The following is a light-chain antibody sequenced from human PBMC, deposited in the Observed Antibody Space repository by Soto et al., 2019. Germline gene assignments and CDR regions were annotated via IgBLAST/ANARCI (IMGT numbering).Light chain of an antibody. CDR3: QQTYTNPQT. CDR2: TAS. CDR1: QSISGY. V-gene: IGKV1-39*01. J-gene: IGKJ1*01. Sequence: DIQMTQSPSSLSASVGDRVTITCRASQSISGYLNWYQQKPGRAPKLLIYTASSLQSGVPSRFSGSGSGTDFTLTISSLQPEDSATYFCQQTYTNPQTFGQGTKVDIK.